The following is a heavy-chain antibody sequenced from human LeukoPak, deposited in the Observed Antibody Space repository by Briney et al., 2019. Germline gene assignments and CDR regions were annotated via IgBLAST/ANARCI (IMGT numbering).Heavy chain of an antibody. Sequence: SETLSLTCAVYGGSFSGYYWSWIRQPPGKGLEWIGEINHSGSTNYNPSLKSRVTISVDMSKNQFSLKLSSVTAADTAVYYCARGGSLIVVVPAAPYYYGMDVWGKGTTVTVSS. CDR2: INHSGST. V-gene: IGHV4-34*01. CDR3: ARGGSLIVVVPAAPYYYGMDV. CDR1: GGSFSGYY. J-gene: IGHJ6*04. D-gene: IGHD2-2*01.